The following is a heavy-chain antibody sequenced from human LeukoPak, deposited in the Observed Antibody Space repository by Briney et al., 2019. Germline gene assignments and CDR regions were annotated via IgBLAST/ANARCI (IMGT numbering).Heavy chain of an antibody. J-gene: IGHJ5*02. CDR2: ISSSGFTI. V-gene: IGHV3-11*01. D-gene: IGHD3-22*01. CDR3: ARGPPDYYDTSGYYLAGWFDP. Sequence: PGGSLRLSCAASGFTFSDYHMSWIRQAPGKGLEWVSYISSSGFTIYYSDSVKGRFTISRDNAKDSLYLQMNSLRAEDTALYYCARGPPDYYDTSGYYLAGWFDPWGQGALVTVSS. CDR1: GFTFSDYH.